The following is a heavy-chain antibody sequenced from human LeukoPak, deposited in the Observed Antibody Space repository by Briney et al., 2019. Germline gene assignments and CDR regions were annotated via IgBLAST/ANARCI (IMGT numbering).Heavy chain of an antibody. CDR3: AGSSSGWYGEIWFDP. D-gene: IGHD6-19*01. V-gene: IGHV3-30*02. J-gene: IGHJ5*02. Sequence: PGGSLRLSCAASGFTFSSYGMHWVRQAPGTGLERVAFIRYDGSNKYYADSVKGRFTISRDNSKNTLYLQMNSLRAEDTAVYYCAGSSSGWYGEIWFDPWGQGTLVTVSS. CDR1: GFTFSSYG. CDR2: IRYDGSNK.